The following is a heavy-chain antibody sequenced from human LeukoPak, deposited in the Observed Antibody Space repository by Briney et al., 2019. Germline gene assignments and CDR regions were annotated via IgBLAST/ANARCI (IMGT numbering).Heavy chain of an antibody. CDR1: GYTFTSYG. Sequence: GASVKVSCKASGYTFTSYGISWVRQAPGQGLEWMGWISAYNGNTNYAQKLQGRVTMTRDTSISTAYMGLSRLRSDDTAVYYCARDSGERGSGSYLIAYWGQGTLVTVSS. CDR3: ARDSGERGSGSYLIAY. D-gene: IGHD3-10*01. V-gene: IGHV1-18*01. CDR2: ISAYNGNT. J-gene: IGHJ4*02.